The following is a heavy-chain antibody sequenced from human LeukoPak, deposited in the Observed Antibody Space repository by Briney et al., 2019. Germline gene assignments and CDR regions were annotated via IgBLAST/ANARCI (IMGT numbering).Heavy chain of an antibody. Sequence: GGSLRLSCAASGFTVSSNYMSWVRQAPGKGLEWVSVIYSGGSTYYADSVKGRFTISRDNSKNTLYLQMNSLRAEDTAVYYCAGGTINYYYGMDVWGQGTTVTVSS. CDR3: AGGTINYYYGMDV. V-gene: IGHV3-66*01. CDR1: GFTVSSNY. D-gene: IGHD2-2*01. J-gene: IGHJ6*02. CDR2: IYSGGST.